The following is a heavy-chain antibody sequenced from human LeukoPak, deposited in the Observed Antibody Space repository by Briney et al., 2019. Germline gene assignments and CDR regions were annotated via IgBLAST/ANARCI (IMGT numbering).Heavy chain of an antibody. CDR2: IYYSGST. J-gene: IGHJ4*02. D-gene: IGHD4-23*01. CDR1: GGSISSGDYY. Sequence: SQTLSLTCTVSGGSISSGDYYWSWIRQPPGKGLEWIGYIYYSGSTYYNPSLKSRVTISVDTSKNQFSLKLSSVTAADTAVYYCARDLLSEGNHLDYWGQGTLVTVSS. CDR3: ARDLLSEGNHLDY. V-gene: IGHV4-30-4*01.